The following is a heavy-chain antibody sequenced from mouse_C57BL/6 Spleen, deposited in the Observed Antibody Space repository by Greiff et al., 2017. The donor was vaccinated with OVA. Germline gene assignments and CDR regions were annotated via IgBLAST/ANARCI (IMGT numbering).Heavy chain of an antibody. V-gene: IGHV1-64*01. CDR1: GYTFTSYW. J-gene: IGHJ1*03. D-gene: IGHD2-4*01. Sequence: QVQLQQPGAELVKPGASVKLSCKASGYTFTSYWMHWVKQRPGQGLEWIGMIHPNSGSTNYNEKFKSKATLTVDKSSSTAYMQLSSLTSEDSAVYYCARRGIYYDYDGEYFDVWGTGTTVTVSS. CDR2: IHPNSGST. CDR3: ARRGIYYDYDGEYFDV.